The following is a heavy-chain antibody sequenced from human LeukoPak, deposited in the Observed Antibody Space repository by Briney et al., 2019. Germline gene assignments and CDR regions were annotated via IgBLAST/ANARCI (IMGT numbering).Heavy chain of an antibody. J-gene: IGHJ6*03. D-gene: IGHD1-7*01. Sequence: ASETLSLTCTVSGGSISSYYWSWIRQPPGKGLEWIGYIYYSGSTNYNPSLKSRVTISVDTSKNQFSLKLSSVTAADTAVYYCARAAGTTLWYYYYYYMDVWGKGTTVTVSS. CDR3: ARAAGTTLWYYYYYYMDV. V-gene: IGHV4-59*01. CDR1: GGSISSYY. CDR2: IYYSGST.